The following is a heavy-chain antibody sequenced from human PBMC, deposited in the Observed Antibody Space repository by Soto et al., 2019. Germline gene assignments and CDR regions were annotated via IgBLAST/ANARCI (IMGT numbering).Heavy chain of an antibody. D-gene: IGHD2-2*01. CDR1: GFTFSSYA. CDR3: ARDQVPAAIGSTYYYYGMDV. Sequence: QVQLVESGGGVVQPGRSLRLSCAASGFTFSSYAMHWVRQAPGKGLEWVAVISYDGSNKYYADSVKGRFTISRDNSKNTLYLQMNSLRAEDTAVYYCARDQVPAAIGSTYYYYGMDVWGQGTTVTVSS. J-gene: IGHJ6*02. CDR2: ISYDGSNK. V-gene: IGHV3-30-3*01.